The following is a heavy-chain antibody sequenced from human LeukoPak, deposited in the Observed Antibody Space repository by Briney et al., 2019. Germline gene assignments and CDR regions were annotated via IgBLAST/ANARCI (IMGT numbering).Heavy chain of an antibody. V-gene: IGHV3-23*01. CDR3: AKVLLARAYYYGMDV. CDR2: ISGSGGST. D-gene: IGHD2-15*01. J-gene: IGHJ6*02. Sequence: GGSLRLSCAVSGFTPTNHGVSWVRQAPGKGLEWVSAISGSGGSTYYADSVKGRFTISRDNSKNTLYLQMNSLRVEDTAVYYCAKVLLARAYYYGMDVWGQGTTVTVSS. CDR1: GFTPTNHG.